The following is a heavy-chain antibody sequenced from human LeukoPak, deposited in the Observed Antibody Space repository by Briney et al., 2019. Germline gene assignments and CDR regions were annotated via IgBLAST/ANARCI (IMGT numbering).Heavy chain of an antibody. CDR1: GGSISSGGYS. CDR2: IYHSGST. Sequence: KTSETLSLTCAVSGGSISSGGYSWSWIRQPPGKGLEWIGYIYHSGSTYYNPSLKSRVTISVDRSKNQFSLKLSSVTAADTAVYYCAREAATIKENWFDPWGQGTLVTVSS. CDR3: AREAATIKENWFDP. D-gene: IGHD5-12*01. V-gene: IGHV4-30-2*01. J-gene: IGHJ5*02.